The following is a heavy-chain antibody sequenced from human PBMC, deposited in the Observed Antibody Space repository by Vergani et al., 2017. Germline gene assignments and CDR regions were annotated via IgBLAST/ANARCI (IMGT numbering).Heavy chain of an antibody. CDR3: AKPMEGGTYDFDY. CDR2: ISSSSSTI. V-gene: IGHV3-48*01. D-gene: IGHD1-1*01. J-gene: IGHJ4*02. Sequence: EVQLVESGGGLVQPGGSLRLSCAASGFTFSSYSMNWVRQAPGKGLEWVSYISSSSSTIYYADSVKGRFIISRDNAKNSLYLQMNSLRAEDTAVYYCAKPMEGGTYDFDYWGQGTLVTVSS. CDR1: GFTFSSYS.